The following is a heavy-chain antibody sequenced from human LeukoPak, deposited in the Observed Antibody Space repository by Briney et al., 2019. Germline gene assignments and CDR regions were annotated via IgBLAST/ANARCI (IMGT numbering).Heavy chain of an antibody. Sequence: SETLSLTCIVSGDSISSYYWSWIRQPPGKGLEWIGYMYNSKTTNYNPSLKSRVTISLDTSKNQCSLKLSSVTAADTAVYYCARLGSGSASPLFDYWGQGTLVTVSS. CDR3: ARLGSGSASPLFDY. CDR1: GDSISSYY. D-gene: IGHD3-22*01. J-gene: IGHJ4*02. V-gene: IGHV4-59*01. CDR2: MYNSKTT.